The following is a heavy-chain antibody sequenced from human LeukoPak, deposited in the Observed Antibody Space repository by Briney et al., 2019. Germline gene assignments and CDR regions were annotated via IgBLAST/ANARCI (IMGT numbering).Heavy chain of an antibody. CDR3: ARDRAGYGVYYFDY. Sequence: ASVKVSCKASGYTFTSYGISWVRQAPGQGLEWMGWISAYNGNTNYAQKLQGRVTMTTDTSTSTAYMELRSLRSDDTAVYYCARDRAGYGVYYFDYWGQGTLVTVSS. CDR2: ISAYNGNT. J-gene: IGHJ4*02. D-gene: IGHD4/OR15-4a*01. CDR1: GYTFTSYG. V-gene: IGHV1-18*01.